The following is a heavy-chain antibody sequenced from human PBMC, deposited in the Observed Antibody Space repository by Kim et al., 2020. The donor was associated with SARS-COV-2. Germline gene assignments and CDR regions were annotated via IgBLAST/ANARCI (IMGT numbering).Heavy chain of an antibody. J-gene: IGHJ4*02. CDR3: ARDHDSRGGALLY. Sequence: SETLSLTCSVSGGAISSGGYYWSWIRQHPGKGLEWIGYIYYTGSTYYNPSLKSRVTISLDTSKNHFSLKLTSVTAADTAVYYCARDHDSRGGALLYWGQGTLVTVSS. CDR1: GGAISSGGYY. V-gene: IGHV4-31*03. CDR2: IYYTGST. D-gene: IGHD3-22*01.